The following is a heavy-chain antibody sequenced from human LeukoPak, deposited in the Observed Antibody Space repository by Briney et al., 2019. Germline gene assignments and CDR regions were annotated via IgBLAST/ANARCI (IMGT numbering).Heavy chain of an antibody. CDR2: IYYSGTT. J-gene: IGHJ4*02. CDR3: ARDHRVPEPGPDY. D-gene: IGHD2-2*01. V-gene: IGHV4-39*07. CDR1: GGSLSSSGYY. Sequence: SETLSLTCTVSGGSLSSSGYYWGWIRQPPGKGLEWIGSIYYSGTTYYNPSLESRVTISVDTSKNQFSVKLYSVTAADTAVYYCARDHRVPEPGPDYWGQGTLVTVSS.